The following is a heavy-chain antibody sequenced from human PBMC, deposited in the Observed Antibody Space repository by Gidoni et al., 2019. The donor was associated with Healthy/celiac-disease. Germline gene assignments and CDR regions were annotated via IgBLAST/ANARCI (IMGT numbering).Heavy chain of an antibody. V-gene: IGHV4-59*01. J-gene: IGHJ4*02. CDR3: ARGGYSGSYHDFDY. Sequence: QVQLQESGPGLVKPSATLSLTCTVSGASISSYYWSWIRQPPGKGLEWIGYIYYSGSTNYNPSLKSRVTISVDTSKNQFSLKLSSVTAADTAVYYCARGGYSGSYHDFDYWGQGTLVTVSS. CDR2: IYYSGST. CDR1: GASISSYY. D-gene: IGHD1-26*01.